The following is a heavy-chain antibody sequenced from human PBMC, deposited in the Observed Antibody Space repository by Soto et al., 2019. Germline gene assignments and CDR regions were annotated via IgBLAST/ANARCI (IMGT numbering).Heavy chain of an antibody. CDR1: GYSFTTYW. J-gene: IGHJ6*02. D-gene: IGHD2-2*02. CDR3: ARPQPCSSSTCYMGMDV. CDR2: IYPGDSDT. V-gene: IGHV5-51*01. Sequence: PGESLKISCKGSGYSFTTYWIAWMRQMPGKGLEWMGIIYPGDSDTRYSPSFQGQVTISVDKSISTAYLQWSSLKASDTAMYYCARPQPCSSSTCYMGMDVWGQGTTVTVSS.